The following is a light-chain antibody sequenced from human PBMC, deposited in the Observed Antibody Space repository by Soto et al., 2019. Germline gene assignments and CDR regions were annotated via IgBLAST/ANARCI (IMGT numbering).Light chain of an antibody. CDR2: DAS. Sequence: DIQMTQSPSSLSASVGDRVAITCQASQDISNYLNWYQQKPGKAPKLLIYDASNLETGVPSRFSGSGSGIDFTFTISSLQPEDIATYYCHQYDNLPRTFVQGTKVEIK. J-gene: IGKJ1*01. CDR3: HQYDNLPRT. CDR1: QDISNY. V-gene: IGKV1-33*01.